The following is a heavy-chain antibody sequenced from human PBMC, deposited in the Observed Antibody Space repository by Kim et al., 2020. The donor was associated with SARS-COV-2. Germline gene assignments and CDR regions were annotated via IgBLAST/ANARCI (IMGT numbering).Heavy chain of an antibody. D-gene: IGHD3-3*01. Sequence: DSVKCRFTSSRDNAKNSLYLQMNSLRAEDTALYHCARRCYNFWGYAFDIWGQGTMVTVSS. J-gene: IGHJ3*02. CDR3: ARRCYNFWGYAFDI. V-gene: IGHV3-20*01.